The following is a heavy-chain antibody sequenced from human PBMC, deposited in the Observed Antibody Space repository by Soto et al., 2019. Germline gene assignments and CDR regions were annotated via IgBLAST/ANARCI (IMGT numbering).Heavy chain of an antibody. CDR2: INPSGGST. CDR1: GYTFTSYY. J-gene: IGHJ4*02. V-gene: IGHV1-46*03. D-gene: IGHD2-2*01. CDR3: ARSDIVVVPAAIPPDY. Sequence: ASVKVSCKASGYTFTSYYMHWVQQAPGQGLEWMGIINPSGGSTSYAQKFQGRVTMTRDTSTSTVYMELSSLRSEDTAVYYCARSDIVVVPAAIPPDYWGQGTLVTVSS.